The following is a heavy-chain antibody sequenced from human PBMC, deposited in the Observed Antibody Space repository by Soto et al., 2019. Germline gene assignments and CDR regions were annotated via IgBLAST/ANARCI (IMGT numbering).Heavy chain of an antibody. CDR1: GDSMSSSDYY. V-gene: IGHV4-39*01. CDR2: IYYSGST. Sequence: SETLSLTCAVSGDSMSSSDYYWGWIRQPPGKGLEWIGSIYYSGSTYYNPSLQSRVAISVDTSKNQFSLKLKSVTAADTAIYYCARRTVNIRTFYSGLQNHCFEYWGQGAPVTVSS. CDR3: ARRTVNIRTFYSGLQNHCFEY. D-gene: IGHD6-19*01. J-gene: IGHJ4*02.